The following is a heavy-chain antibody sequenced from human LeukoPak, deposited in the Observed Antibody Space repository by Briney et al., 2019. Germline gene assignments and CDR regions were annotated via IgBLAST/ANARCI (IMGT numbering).Heavy chain of an antibody. CDR3: AKDNDYGDYGHFDY. D-gene: IGHD4-17*01. CDR2: IRYVGSNK. CDR1: GFTFSSYC. Sequence: PGGSLRLSCAASGFTFSSYCMHWVRQAPGKGLEWVAFIRYVGSNKYYADSVKGRFTISRANSNNTLYLQMPSLRAEDTAVYYCAKDNDYGDYGHFDYWGEGTLVTVSS. V-gene: IGHV3-30*02. J-gene: IGHJ4*02.